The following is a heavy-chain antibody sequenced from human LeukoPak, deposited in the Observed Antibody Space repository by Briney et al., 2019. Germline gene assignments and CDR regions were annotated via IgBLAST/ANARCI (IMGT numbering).Heavy chain of an antibody. CDR3: VKDNPLDY. V-gene: IGHV3-30*02. J-gene: IGHJ4*02. CDR2: IRYDGNNK. Sequence: GGTLRLSCGASGFTFSNYGMLWVRQAPGKGLDWVSFIRYDGNNKLYADSVKGRFTISRDNSKNTLYLHINSLRAEDTAVYYCVKDNPLDYWGQGTLVIVSS. D-gene: IGHD1-14*01. CDR1: GFTFSNYG.